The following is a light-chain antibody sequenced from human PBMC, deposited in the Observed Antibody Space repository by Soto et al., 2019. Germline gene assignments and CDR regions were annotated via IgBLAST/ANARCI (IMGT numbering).Light chain of an antibody. J-gene: IGKJ1*01. Sequence: EIVLTQSPGTLSLSPGEGATLSCRASQSVSSSSLAWYQQKPGQAPRLLIYDASSRATGIPDRFSGSGSVTDFTLTISRLEPEDFAVYYCQQYGSSPSWTFGQGTKVEIK. V-gene: IGKV3-20*01. CDR1: QSVSSSS. CDR2: DAS. CDR3: QQYGSSPSWT.